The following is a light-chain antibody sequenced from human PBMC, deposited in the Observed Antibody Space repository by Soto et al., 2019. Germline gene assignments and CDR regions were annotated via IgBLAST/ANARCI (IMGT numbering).Light chain of an antibody. CDR2: LGS. Sequence: IVMTQSPLSLPVTPGEPASISCRSSQSLLHSNGYNYLDWYLQKPGQSPQLLIYLGSNRASGVPDRFSGSGSGTDFTLKISRVEAVDVGVYYCMQALQTPPTFGGGTKVEIK. V-gene: IGKV2-28*01. CDR1: QSLLHSNGYNY. CDR3: MQALQTPPT. J-gene: IGKJ4*01.